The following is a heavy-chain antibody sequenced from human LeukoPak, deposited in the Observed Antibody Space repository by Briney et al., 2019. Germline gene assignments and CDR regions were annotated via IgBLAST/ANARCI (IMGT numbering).Heavy chain of an antibody. D-gene: IGHD6-13*01. CDR1: GGSISGYY. CDR3: ARDRSSSVTYYYYYMDV. V-gene: IGHV4-4*08. CDR2: IYTSGST. Sequence: KPSETLSLTCTVSGGSISGYYWSWIRQPPGKGLEWIGRIYTSGSTNYNPSLKSRVTISVDTSKNQFSLKLSSVTAADTAVYYCARDRSSSVTYYYYYMDVWGKGTTVTVSS. J-gene: IGHJ6*03.